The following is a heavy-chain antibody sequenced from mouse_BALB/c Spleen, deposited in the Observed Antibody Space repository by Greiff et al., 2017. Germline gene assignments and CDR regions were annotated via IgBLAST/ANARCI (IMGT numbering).Heavy chain of an antibody. CDR3: ATAGTGAMDY. D-gene: IGHD4-1*01. J-gene: IGHJ4*01. CDR1: GFNIKDYY. CDR2: IDPENGNT. Sequence: VQLKESGAELVRPGALVKLSCKASGFNIKDYYMHWVKQRPEQGLEWIGWIDPENGNTIYDPKFQGKASITADTSSNTAYLQLSSLTSEDTAVYYCATAGTGAMDYWGQGTSVTVSS. V-gene: IGHV14-1*02.